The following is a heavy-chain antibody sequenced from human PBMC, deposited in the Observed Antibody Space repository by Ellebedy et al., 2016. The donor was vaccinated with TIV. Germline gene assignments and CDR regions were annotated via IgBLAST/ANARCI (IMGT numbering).Heavy chain of an antibody. V-gene: IGHV4-59*12. CDR3: ARSRYSSSFFDY. D-gene: IGHD6-6*01. J-gene: IGHJ4*02. CDR2: IYYSGST. Sequence: SETLSLXCTVSGGSISSYYWSWIRQPPGKGLEWIGYIYYSGSTNYNPSLKSRVTISVDTSKNQFSLKLSSVTATDTAVYYCARSRYSSSFFDYWGQGTLVTVSS. CDR1: GGSISSYY.